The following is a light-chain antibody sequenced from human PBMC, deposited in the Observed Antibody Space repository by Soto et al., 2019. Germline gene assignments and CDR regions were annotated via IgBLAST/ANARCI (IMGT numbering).Light chain of an antibody. CDR2: DAS. J-gene: IGKJ2*01. Sequence: EIVLTQSPATLSLPPGERATLSCRASQSVSSYLAWYQQKPGQAPRLLIYDASNRATGIPARFSGSGSGTDFTLTTSSLEPEDFAVYYCQQRSNWPSYMYTFGQGTKLEIK. CDR1: QSVSSY. V-gene: IGKV3-11*01. CDR3: QQRSNWPSYMYT.